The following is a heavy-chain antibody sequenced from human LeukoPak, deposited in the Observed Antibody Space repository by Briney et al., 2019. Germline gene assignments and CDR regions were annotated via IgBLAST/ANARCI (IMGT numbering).Heavy chain of an antibody. D-gene: IGHD3-22*01. V-gene: IGHV4-34*01. CDR1: GGSFSGYY. CDR2: INHSGST. Sequence: PETLSLTCAVYGGSFSGYYWSWIRQPPGKGLEWIGEINHSGSTNYNPSLKSRVTISVDTSKNQFSLKLSSVTAADTAVYYCARGRYYDSSGPSFDYWGQGTLVTVSS. J-gene: IGHJ4*02. CDR3: ARGRYYDSSGPSFDY.